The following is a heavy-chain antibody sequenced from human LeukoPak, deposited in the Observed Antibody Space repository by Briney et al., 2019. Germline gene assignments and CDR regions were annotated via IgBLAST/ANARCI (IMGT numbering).Heavy chain of an antibody. Sequence: GGSLRLSCAASGFTFSIYSMNWVRQAPGKGLEGVSSISTCSSYIYYAHSVKGRLTISRENATNSLYLQMNSLRAEDTAVYYCARALLWFGELLAPGLFDPWGQGTLVTVSS. CDR2: ISTCSSYI. J-gene: IGHJ5*02. CDR3: ARALLWFGELLAPGLFDP. V-gene: IGHV3-21*01. D-gene: IGHD3-10*01. CDR1: GFTFSIYS.